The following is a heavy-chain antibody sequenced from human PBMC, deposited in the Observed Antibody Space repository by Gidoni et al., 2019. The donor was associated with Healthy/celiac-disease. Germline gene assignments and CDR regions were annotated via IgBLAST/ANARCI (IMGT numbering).Heavy chain of an antibody. CDR1: GGSISRSNW. Sequence: QVQLQESGPGLVKPSGTLSLTCAVSGGSISRSNWWSWVRQPPGKGLEWIGEIYHSGSTNYNPSLKSRVTISVDKSKNQFSLKLSSVTAADTAVYYCARDLNDYVWGSYRPLPYWGQGTLVTVSS. V-gene: IGHV4-4*02. D-gene: IGHD3-16*02. CDR2: IYHSGST. J-gene: IGHJ4*02. CDR3: ARDLNDYVWGSYRPLPY.